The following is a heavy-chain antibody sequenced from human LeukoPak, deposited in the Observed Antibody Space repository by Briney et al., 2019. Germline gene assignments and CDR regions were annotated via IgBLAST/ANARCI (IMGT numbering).Heavy chain of an antibody. CDR2: INTDGSSR. D-gene: IGHD6-13*01. Sequence: GGSLRLSCAASGFTFSSYLMHWVRQAPGKGLGWVSRINTDGSSRSYADSVKGRFTISRDNAKNTLYLQMNSLRAEDTAVYCCAMAYPKRKGLVAAAGDYWGQGTLVTVPS. V-gene: IGHV3-74*01. CDR3: AMAYPKRKGLVAAAGDY. J-gene: IGHJ4*02. CDR1: GFTFSSYL.